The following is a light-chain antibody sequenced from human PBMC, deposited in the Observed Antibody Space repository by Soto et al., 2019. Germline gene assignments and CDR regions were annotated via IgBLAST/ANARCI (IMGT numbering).Light chain of an antibody. V-gene: IGKV3-11*01. J-gene: IGKJ1*01. CDR1: QTISSW. CDR3: QHRSNWPSWT. CDR2: DAS. Sequence: TQAPSTLSGSVGDRVTITCRASQTISSWLAWYQQKPGQSPRLLIFDASKRATGIPARFSGSGSGTDFTLTISSLETEDLAVYYCQHRSNWPSWTFGAGTKVEIK.